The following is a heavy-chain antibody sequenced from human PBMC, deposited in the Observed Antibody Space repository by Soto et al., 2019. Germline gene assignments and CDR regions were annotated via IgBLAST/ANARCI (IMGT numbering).Heavy chain of an antibody. D-gene: IGHD4-17*01. Sequence: QVQLVESGGGVVQPGRSLRLSCAASGFTFSSYGMHWVRQAPGKGLEWVAVIWYDGSNKYYADSVKCRFTISRDNSKNTLYLQMNSLRAEDTAVYYCARDRRGLATVVTPFDYWGQGTLVTVSS. V-gene: IGHV3-33*01. CDR3: ARDRRGLATVVTPFDY. CDR1: GFTFSSYG. CDR2: IWYDGSNK. J-gene: IGHJ4*02.